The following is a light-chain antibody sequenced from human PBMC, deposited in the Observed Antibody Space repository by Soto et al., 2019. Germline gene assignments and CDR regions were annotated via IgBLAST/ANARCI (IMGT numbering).Light chain of an antibody. Sequence: IVLTQSPGTLSLSPGDRATLSCRASQTGTNNSLAWYQQQPGQAPRLLIYGASSRTTGIPDRFRGSGSGTYFPRSVSRLEPEDFAVYYWKRYGSSTTFGQGTKVEVK. V-gene: IGKV3-20*01. CDR1: QTGTNNS. CDR2: GAS. J-gene: IGKJ1*01. CDR3: KRYGSSTT.